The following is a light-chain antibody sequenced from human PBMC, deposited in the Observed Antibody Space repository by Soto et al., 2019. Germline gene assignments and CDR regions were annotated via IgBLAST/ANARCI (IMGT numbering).Light chain of an antibody. J-gene: IGLJ2*01. Sequence: QSALTQPASVSGSPGQSITMSCTGASSDIGGYNYVSWYQHHPGEAPKLLIYDVTNRPSGVSNRFTASKSGNTASLTISGLQDEDEADYYCSSYTTRNTVRFGGGTKLTVL. CDR3: SSYTTRNTVR. CDR1: SSDIGGYNY. CDR2: DVT. V-gene: IGLV2-14*01.